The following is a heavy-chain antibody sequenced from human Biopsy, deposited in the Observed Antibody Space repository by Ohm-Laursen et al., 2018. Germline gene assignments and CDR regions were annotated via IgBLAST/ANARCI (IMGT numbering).Heavy chain of an antibody. D-gene: IGHD3-3*01. CDR3: ARLGNFWNAEDGLDL. CDR2: ASYSGYT. CDR1: NVSFSSFY. J-gene: IGHJ3*01. V-gene: IGHV4-59*08. Sequence: SDTLSLTCAVYNVSFSSFYWSWIRQPPGQGLERIGHASYSGYTNYNPSLKSRVTISVDTSKNHFSLNLRSVTAADTAVYSCARLGNFWNAEDGLDLWGLGTMVTVSS.